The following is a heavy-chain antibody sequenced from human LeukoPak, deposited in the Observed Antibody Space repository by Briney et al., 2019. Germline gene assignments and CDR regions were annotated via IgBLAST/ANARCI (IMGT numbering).Heavy chain of an antibody. CDR2: IHASGPT. V-gene: IGHV4-4*09. CDR3: ADQAAGKEARPFPN. D-gene: IGHD6-6*01. Sequence: SETLSLTCTVSGGSISTYYWSWIRRPPGKGLEWIAYIHASGPTNYNPSLKSRITISVDTSKNQFSLKLSSVTAADTAVYYCADQAAGKEARPFPNWGQGPLVTVSS. CDR1: GGSISTYY. J-gene: IGHJ4*02.